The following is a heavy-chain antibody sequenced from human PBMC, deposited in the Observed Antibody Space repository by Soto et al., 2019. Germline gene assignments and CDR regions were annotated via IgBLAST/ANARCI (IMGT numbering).Heavy chain of an antibody. J-gene: IGHJ4*02. CDR1: GFTFSSYE. V-gene: IGHV3-48*03. CDR3: ARERTGVLRSHYFDY. CDR2: ISSSGSTI. Sequence: GGSLRLSCAAPGFTFSSYEMNWVRQAPGKGREWVSYISSSGSTIYYADSVKGRFTISRDNAKNSLYLQMNSLRAEDTAVYYCARERTGVLRSHYFDYWGQGTLVTVSS. D-gene: IGHD3-3*01.